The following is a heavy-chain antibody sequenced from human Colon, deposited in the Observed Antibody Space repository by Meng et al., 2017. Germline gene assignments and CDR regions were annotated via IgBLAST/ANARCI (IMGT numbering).Heavy chain of an antibody. J-gene: IGHJ4*02. Sequence: QVQLQESGPGLGKPSQTLSRTCSVSGASISSGSFCWSWVRQHPGKGLEWIGESYHSGSTNYNPSLKSRVTISVDKSKNQFSLILTSVTAADTAVYYCASSSGWWRLDSWGQGTLVTVSS. CDR3: ASSSGWWRLDS. CDR1: GASISSGSFC. CDR2: SYHSGST. V-gene: IGHV4-4*02. D-gene: IGHD6-19*01.